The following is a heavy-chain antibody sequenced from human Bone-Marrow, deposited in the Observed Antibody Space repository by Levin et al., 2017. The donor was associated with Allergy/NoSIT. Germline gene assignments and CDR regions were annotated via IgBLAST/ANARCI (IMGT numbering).Heavy chain of an antibody. V-gene: IGHV2-5*02. D-gene: IGHD6-13*01. CDR1: GFSLTTSGVG. Sequence: SGPTLVKPTQTLTLTCTFSGFSLTTSGVGVGWIRQPPGKALEWLAFIYWDDDKRYSPSLKSRLTITKDTSKNQVVLTLTNMDPVDTATYDCAHRRPVSSTWDGGWLDPWGQGTLVTVSS. J-gene: IGHJ5*02. CDR2: IYWDDDK. CDR3: AHRRPVSSTWDGGWLDP.